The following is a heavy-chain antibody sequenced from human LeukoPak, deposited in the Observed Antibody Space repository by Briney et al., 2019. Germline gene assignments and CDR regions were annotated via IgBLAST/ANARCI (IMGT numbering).Heavy chain of an antibody. CDR2: IYYSWST. D-gene: IGHD6-13*01. Sequence: SETLSLTCTVSGGSISSSSYYWGWIRQPPGTGLEGIGSIYYSWSTYYNPSLKSRVPISVDTSKNQFSLKLSSVTAADTAVYYCARRSGTDHYGMDVWGQGTTVTVSS. CDR3: ARRSGTDHYGMDV. V-gene: IGHV4-39*01. J-gene: IGHJ6*02. CDR1: GGSISSSSYY.